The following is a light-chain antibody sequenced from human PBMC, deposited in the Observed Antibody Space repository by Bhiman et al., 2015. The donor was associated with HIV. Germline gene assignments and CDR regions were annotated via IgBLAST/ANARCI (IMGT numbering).Light chain of an antibody. Sequence: QSALTQPASVSGSPGQSITISCTGTSSDVGGYNHVSWYQQHPGKAPKLMIYDVSYRPSGVSNRFSGSKSGNTASLTISGLQAEDEADYYCCSYAGSSSYVFGTGTKVTVL. CDR3: CSYAGSSSYV. V-gene: IGLV2-23*02. CDR1: SSDVGGYNH. J-gene: IGLJ1*01. CDR2: DVS.